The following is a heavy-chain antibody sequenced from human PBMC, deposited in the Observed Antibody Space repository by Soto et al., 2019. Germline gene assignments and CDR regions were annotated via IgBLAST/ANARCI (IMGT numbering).Heavy chain of an antibody. CDR3: ARASIAAAGTPRFDY. D-gene: IGHD6-13*01. V-gene: IGHV4-59*01. J-gene: IGHJ4*02. CDR2: IYYTGST. CDR1: GGSISGYY. Sequence: SETLSLTCTASGGSISGYYWNWIRQPPGKGLEWIGYIYYTGSTNYNPSLNSRVTISLDTSRNQFSLKLSSVTAADTAVYYCARASIAAAGTPRFDYWGQGTLVTVSS.